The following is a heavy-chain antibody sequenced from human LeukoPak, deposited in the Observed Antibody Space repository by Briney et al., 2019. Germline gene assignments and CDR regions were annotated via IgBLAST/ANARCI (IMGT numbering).Heavy chain of an antibody. Sequence: ASVKVSCKASGYTFTSYGISWVRQAPGQGLEWMGWISAYNGNTNYAQKLQGRVTMTTDTSTSTAYMELRSLRSDDTAVYYCARDPLLRFLEWLPGRYYYYGMDVWGQGTTVTVSS. J-gene: IGHJ6*02. D-gene: IGHD3-3*01. CDR2: ISAYNGNT. V-gene: IGHV1-18*01. CDR1: GYTFTSYG. CDR3: ARDPLLRFLEWLPGRYYYYGMDV.